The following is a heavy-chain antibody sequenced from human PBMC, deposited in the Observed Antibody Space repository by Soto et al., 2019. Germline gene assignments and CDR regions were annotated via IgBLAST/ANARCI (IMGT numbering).Heavy chain of an antibody. D-gene: IGHD4-17*01. CDR3: ARGGTMTTVVTPLY. Sequence: QVQLQESGPGLVKPSETLSLTCTVSGGSVSSGSYYWSWIRQPPGKGLEWIGYIYYSGSTNYYPSLKSRVTISVDTSKNQFSLKLSSVTAADTAVYYCARGGTMTTVVTPLYWGQGTLVTVSS. CDR1: GGSVSSGSYY. V-gene: IGHV4-61*01. CDR2: IYYSGST. J-gene: IGHJ4*02.